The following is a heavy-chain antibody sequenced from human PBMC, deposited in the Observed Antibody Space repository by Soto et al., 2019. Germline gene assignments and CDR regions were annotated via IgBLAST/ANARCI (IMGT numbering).Heavy chain of an antibody. CDR2: IHYSGTT. CDR3: AAGEASRRNLAPYYFDF. CDR1: GGSMRNYF. V-gene: IGHV4-59*01. Sequence: SETLSLTCTVSGGSMRNYFWTWIRQPLGKGLEWIGYIHYSGTTSFFPSYNPSLRSRVTISEDTSKNQFSLKLLSVTTADTAVYFCAAGEASRRNLAPYYFDFWGQGTLVTVYS. J-gene: IGHJ4*02. D-gene: IGHD6-13*01.